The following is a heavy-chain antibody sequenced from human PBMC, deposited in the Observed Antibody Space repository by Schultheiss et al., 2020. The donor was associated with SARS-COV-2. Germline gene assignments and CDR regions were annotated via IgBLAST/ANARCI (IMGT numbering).Heavy chain of an antibody. V-gene: IGHV3-21*01. CDR1: GFTFSSYS. CDR3: ARNVLMVYANYYYYGMDV. CDR2: ISSSSNSI. Sequence: GGSLRLSCAASGFTFSSYSINWVRQAPGKGLEWVSSISSSSNSIYYADSMKGRFTISRDNAKYSLYLQMKSLRAEDTAVYYCARNVLMVYANYYYYGMDVWGQGTTVTVSS. D-gene: IGHD2-8*01. J-gene: IGHJ6*02.